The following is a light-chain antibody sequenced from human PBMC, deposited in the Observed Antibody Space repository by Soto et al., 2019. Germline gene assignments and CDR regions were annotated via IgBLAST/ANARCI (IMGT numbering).Light chain of an antibody. CDR1: QSVSSN. Sequence: MTQSPAALSVSPGERATLSCRASQSVSSNLAWYQQKPGQAPRLLIYGASTRATGITARFSGSGSGTQFTLTISXXXXXXXAVYYCQEYNXXXXFTFGP. V-gene: IGKV3-15*01. CDR2: GAS. CDR3: QEYNXXXXFT. J-gene: IGKJ3*01.